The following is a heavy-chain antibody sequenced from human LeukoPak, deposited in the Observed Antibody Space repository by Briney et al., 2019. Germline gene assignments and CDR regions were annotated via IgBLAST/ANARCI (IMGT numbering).Heavy chain of an antibody. CDR2: IQYDGNNK. V-gene: IGHV3-30*02. CDR1: GFTFSSYG. J-gene: IGHJ4*02. CDR3: AKPGGSAWYDY. D-gene: IGHD6-19*01. Sequence: GGSLRLSCAASGFTFSSYGIHWVRQAPGKGLEWVAFIQYDGNNKYYADSVKGRFTISRDNSKNTLYLQMNRLRVEDTAVYYCAKPGGSAWYDYWGQGTLVTVSS.